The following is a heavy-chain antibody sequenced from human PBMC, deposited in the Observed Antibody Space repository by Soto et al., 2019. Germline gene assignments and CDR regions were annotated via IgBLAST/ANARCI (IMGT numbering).Heavy chain of an antibody. CDR3: ARAECSTPDCLTAYYSYGLDV. J-gene: IGHJ6*02. D-gene: IGHD2-2*01. Sequence: PGRSLRLSCAASGFTFSNFEMHWVRQAPGKGLEWVSYINTAGTTKYYAESVKGRFTISRDNARNSLFLQMNSLSAEDTAVYYCARAECSTPDCLTAYYSYGLDVWGQGTRVTVSS. CDR2: INTAGTTK. CDR1: GFTFSNFE. V-gene: IGHV3-48*03.